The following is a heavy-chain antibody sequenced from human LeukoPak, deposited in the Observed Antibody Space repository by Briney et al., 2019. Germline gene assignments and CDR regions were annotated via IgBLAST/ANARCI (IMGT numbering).Heavy chain of an antibody. Sequence: ASVKVSCKASGNTFTSYGINWVRRATGQGLEWMGWMNPNSGNTGFAQKFQGRVSMTRNTSITTAYMELSSLRSEDTAVYYCARAFSTGYHSYDAFDFWGQGTMVTVSS. D-gene: IGHD3-9*01. CDR2: MNPNSGNT. V-gene: IGHV1-8*01. CDR3: ARAFSTGYHSYDAFDF. J-gene: IGHJ3*01. CDR1: GNTFTSYG.